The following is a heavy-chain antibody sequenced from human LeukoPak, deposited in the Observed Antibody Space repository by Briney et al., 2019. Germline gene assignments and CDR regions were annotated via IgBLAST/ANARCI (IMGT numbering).Heavy chain of an antibody. CDR3: AKRGGGIVVVPAADSDY. J-gene: IGHJ4*02. D-gene: IGHD2-2*01. CDR1: GFTFSSYG. CDR2: IRYDGSNK. Sequence: PGGSLRLSCAASGFTFSSYGMHWVRQAPGKGLDWVAFIRYDGSNKYYADSVKGRFTISRDNSKNTLYLQMNSLRSEDTAVYYCAKRGGGIVVVPAADSDYWGQGTLVTVSS. V-gene: IGHV3-30*02.